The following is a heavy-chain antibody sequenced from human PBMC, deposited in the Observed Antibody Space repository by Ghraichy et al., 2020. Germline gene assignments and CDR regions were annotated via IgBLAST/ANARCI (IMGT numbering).Heavy chain of an antibody. CDR1: GGSISSSSYY. Sequence: SQTLSLTCTVSGGSISSSSYYWGWIRQPPGKGLEWIGSIYYSGSTYYNPSLKSRVTISVDTSKNQFSLKLSSVTAADTAVYYCARDLSPYYDFWSGYYQQHTPFDYWGQGTLVTVSS. J-gene: IGHJ4*02. CDR2: IYYSGST. D-gene: IGHD3-3*01. CDR3: ARDLSPYYDFWSGYYQQHTPFDY. V-gene: IGHV4-39*07.